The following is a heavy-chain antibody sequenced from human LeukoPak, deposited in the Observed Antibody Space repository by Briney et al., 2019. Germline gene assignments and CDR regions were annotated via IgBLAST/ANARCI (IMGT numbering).Heavy chain of an antibody. CDR1: GYTFTGYY. V-gene: IGHV1-2*02. D-gene: IGHD2-15*01. Sequence: ASVKVSCKASGYTFTGYYMHWVRQAPGQGLEWMGWINPNSGGTNSAQKFQGRVTMTRDTSISTAYMELSRLRSDDTAVYYCARDNGGRAMAYYYYYMDVWGKGTTVTISS. CDR2: INPNSGGT. J-gene: IGHJ6*03. CDR3: ARDNGGRAMAYYYYYMDV.